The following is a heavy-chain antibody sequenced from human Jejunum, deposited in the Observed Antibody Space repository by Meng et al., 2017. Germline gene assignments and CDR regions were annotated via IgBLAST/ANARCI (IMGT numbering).Heavy chain of an antibody. CDR3: ARDHWGSLDY. V-gene: IGHV4-61*08. Sequence: QGRLQGSGPGLVGPSETLSLICAVSGGSVSSSGYQWGWIRQPPGKGLEWIGYASTNYNPSLKSRVTISVDTSKNQFSLKLTSVTAADTAVYYCARDHWGSLDYWGQGVLVTVSS. CDR2: AST. CDR1: GGSVSSSGYQ. J-gene: IGHJ4*02. D-gene: IGHD7-27*01.